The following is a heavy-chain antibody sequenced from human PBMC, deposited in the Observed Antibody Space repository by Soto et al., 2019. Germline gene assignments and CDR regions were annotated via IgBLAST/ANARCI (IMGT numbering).Heavy chain of an antibody. V-gene: IGHV3-21*01. CDR1: GFTFSSYS. CDR3: ASPGLARDGYNYYWYFDL. D-gene: IGHD1-1*01. J-gene: IGHJ2*01. Sequence: GGSLRLSCAASGFTFSSYSMNWVRQAPGKGLEWVSSISSSSSYIYYADSVKGRFTISRDNAKNSLYLQMNSLRAEDTAVYYCASPGLARDGYNYYWYFDLWGRGTLVTVSS. CDR2: ISSSSSYI.